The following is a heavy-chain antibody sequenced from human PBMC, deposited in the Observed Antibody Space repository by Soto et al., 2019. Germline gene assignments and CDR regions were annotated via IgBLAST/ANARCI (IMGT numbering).Heavy chain of an antibody. Sequence: EVQLLESGGGLVQPGGSLRLSCAASGFTFSSYAMNWVRQAPGKGLEWVSAVSGSGGSTYYADSVKGRFTISRDNSRNTLYLQMNSLRAEDTAVYYCAKVGVGVDYFDYWGQGTLVTVSS. CDR1: GFTFSSYA. CDR3: AKVGVGVDYFDY. J-gene: IGHJ4*02. V-gene: IGHV3-23*01. D-gene: IGHD3-10*01. CDR2: VSGSGGST.